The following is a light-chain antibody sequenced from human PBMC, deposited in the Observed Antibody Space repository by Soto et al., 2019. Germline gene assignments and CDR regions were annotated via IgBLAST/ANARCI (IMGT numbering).Light chain of an antibody. V-gene: IGKV3-20*01. CDR3: QQYGSSPRT. J-gene: IGKJ1*01. CDR1: QSVSSY. Sequence: ENVFAPASTTLSFSPGETATLPFRASQSVSSYLAWYQQKPGQAPRLLISGASSRAADIPDRFSGSGSGTDFTLTISSLEPGDLAVYYCQQYGSSPRTFGQGTKVDIK. CDR2: GAS.